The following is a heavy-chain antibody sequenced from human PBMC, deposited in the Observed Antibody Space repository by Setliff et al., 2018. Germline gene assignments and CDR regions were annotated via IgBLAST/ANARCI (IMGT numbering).Heavy chain of an antibody. V-gene: IGHV4-34*01. CDR1: GGSFSGYY. J-gene: IGHJ6*02. CDR3: ARSSYSGSYLSV. CDR2: INHSGST. Sequence: PSETLSLTCAVYGGSFSGYYWSWIRQPPGKGLEWIGEINHSGSTNYNPSLKSRVTISVDTSKNQFSLKLSSVTAADTAVYYCARSSYSGSYLSVWGQGTTVTVSS. D-gene: IGHD1-26*01.